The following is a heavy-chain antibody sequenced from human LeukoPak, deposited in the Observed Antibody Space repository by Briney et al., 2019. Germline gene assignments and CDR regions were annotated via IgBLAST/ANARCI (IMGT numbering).Heavy chain of an antibody. D-gene: IGHD6-6*01. J-gene: IGHJ3*02. CDR2: ISSSSYI. V-gene: IGHV3-21*01. CDR1: GFTFSSYS. CDR3: AREGLSSIAARPGAFDI. Sequence: KPGGSLRLSCAASGFTFSSYSMNWVRQAPGKGLEWVSSISSSSYIYYADSVKGRFTISRDNAKNSLYLQMNSLRAEDTAVYYCAREGLSSIAARPGAFDIWGQGTMVTVSS.